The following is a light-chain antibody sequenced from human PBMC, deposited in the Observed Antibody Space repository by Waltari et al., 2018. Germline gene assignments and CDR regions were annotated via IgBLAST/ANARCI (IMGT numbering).Light chain of an antibody. CDR1: QSISSS. Sequence: DIQMTQSPXXLSASVGDRVTXTCRASQSISSSLNWYQQKPGKAPKLLIYAASSLQSGVPSRFSGSGSGTDFTLTISSLQPEDFATYYCQQSYSTPWTFGQGTKVEIK. CDR3: QQSYSTPWT. CDR2: AAS. V-gene: IGKV1-39*01. J-gene: IGKJ1*01.